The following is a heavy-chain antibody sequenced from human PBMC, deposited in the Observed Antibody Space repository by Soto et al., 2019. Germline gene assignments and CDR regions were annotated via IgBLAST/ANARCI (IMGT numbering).Heavy chain of an antibody. D-gene: IGHD4-17*01. J-gene: IGHJ4*02. Sequence: TLSLTCTVSGGSISSGGYYWSWIRQHPGKGLEWIGYIYYSGSTYYNPSLKSRVTISVDTSKNQFSLKLSSVTAADTAVYYCARGEDQTTPVDYWGQGTLVTVSS. CDR3: ARGEDQTTPVDY. V-gene: IGHV4-31*03. CDR2: IYYSGST. CDR1: GGSISSGGYY.